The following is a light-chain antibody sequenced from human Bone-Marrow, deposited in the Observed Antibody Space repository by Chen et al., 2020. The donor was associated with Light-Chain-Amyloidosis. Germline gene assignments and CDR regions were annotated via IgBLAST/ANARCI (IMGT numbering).Light chain of an antibody. CDR2: RDT. V-gene: IGLV3-25*03. Sequence: SHELTQPPSVSVSPEQTARITCSGDDLPTKYAYWYQQKPGQAPVLVIHRDTERPSGISERFSGSSSGTTATLTISGVQAEDEADYHCQSADSSGTYEVIFGGGTKLTVL. J-gene: IGLJ2*01. CDR1: DLPTKY. CDR3: QSADSSGTYEVI.